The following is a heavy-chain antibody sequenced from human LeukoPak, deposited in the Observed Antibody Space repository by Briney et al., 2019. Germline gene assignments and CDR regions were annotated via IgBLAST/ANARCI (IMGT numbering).Heavy chain of an antibody. CDR2: IYSGGST. CDR1: GFTVSSNY. J-gene: IGHJ6*03. Sequence: WGSLRLSCAASGFTVSSNYMSWVRQAPGKGLEWVSVIYSGGSTYYADSVKGRFTISRDNSKNTLYLQMNSLRAEDTAVYYCARVWRRYDILTGYYYYYMDVWGKGTTVTISS. CDR3: ARVWRRYDILTGYYYYYMDV. V-gene: IGHV3-66*01. D-gene: IGHD3-9*01.